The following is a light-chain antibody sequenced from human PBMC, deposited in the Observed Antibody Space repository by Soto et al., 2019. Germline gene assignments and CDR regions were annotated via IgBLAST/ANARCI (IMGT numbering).Light chain of an antibody. Sequence: EIVMTQSPATLSVSPGERATLSCRASQSVSSNLAWYQQKPGQAPRLLIYGASTRATGIPARFSGSGSGTEFTFTINSLQSEDFAVYYCQQYNNWPSMYTFGQGTKLEIK. CDR1: QSVSSN. V-gene: IGKV3-15*01. CDR2: GAS. J-gene: IGKJ2*01. CDR3: QQYNNWPSMYT.